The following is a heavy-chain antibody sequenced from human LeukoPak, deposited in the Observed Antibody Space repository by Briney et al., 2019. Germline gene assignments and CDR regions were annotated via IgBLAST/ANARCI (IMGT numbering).Heavy chain of an antibody. V-gene: IGHV4-39*01. CDR2: IYYSGST. Sequence: SETLSLTCTVSGGSISSSSYYWGWIRQPPGKGLEWIGSIYYSGSTYYNPSLKSRVTISVDTSKNQFSLKLSSVTAADTAVYYCARLEVRANYFDYWGQGTLVTVSS. J-gene: IGHJ4*02. CDR3: ARLEVRANYFDY. D-gene: IGHD3-10*01. CDR1: GGSISSSSYY.